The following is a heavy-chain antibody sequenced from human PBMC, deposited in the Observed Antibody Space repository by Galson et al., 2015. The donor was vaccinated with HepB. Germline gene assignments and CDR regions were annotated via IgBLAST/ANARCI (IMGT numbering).Heavy chain of an antibody. J-gene: IGHJ3*02. D-gene: IGHD6-19*01. CDR2: INWNGGST. Sequence: SLRLSCAASGFTFDDYGMSWVRQAPGKGLEWVSGINWNGGSTGYADSVKGRFTISRDNAKNSLYLQMNSLRAEDTALYYCASTGYSSGWYSGAFDIWGQGTMVTVSS. CDR1: GFTFDDYG. V-gene: IGHV3-20*04. CDR3: ASTGYSSGWYSGAFDI.